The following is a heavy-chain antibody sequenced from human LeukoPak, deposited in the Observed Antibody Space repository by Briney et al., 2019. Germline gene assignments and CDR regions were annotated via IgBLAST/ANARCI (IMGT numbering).Heavy chain of an antibody. V-gene: IGHV4-59*01. CDR1: GGSISGYY. CDR2: VYYSGST. J-gene: IGHJ3*02. Sequence: PSETLSLTCTVSGGSISGYYWSWIRQPPGKGLEWIGYVYYSGSTNFNPSLKSRVTISVDTSKSQFSLKLSSVTAADTAVYYCARGLYCGGECHAFHIWGQGTMVTVSS. D-gene: IGHD2-21*01. CDR3: ARGLYCGGECHAFHI.